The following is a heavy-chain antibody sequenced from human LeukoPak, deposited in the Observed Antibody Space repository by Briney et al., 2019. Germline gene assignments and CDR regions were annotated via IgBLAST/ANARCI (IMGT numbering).Heavy chain of an antibody. D-gene: IGHD3-22*01. CDR2: IIPIFGTA. Sequence: SVKVSCKASGGTFSSYAISWVRQAPGQGLEWMGGIIPIFGTANYAQKFQGRVTITADESTSTAYMELSSLRSEDTAVYYCARYHRPYYYDSSGYESWMGSWFDPWGRGTLVTVSS. CDR3: ARYHRPYYYDSSGYESWMGSWFDP. J-gene: IGHJ5*02. CDR1: GGTFSSYA. V-gene: IGHV1-69*13.